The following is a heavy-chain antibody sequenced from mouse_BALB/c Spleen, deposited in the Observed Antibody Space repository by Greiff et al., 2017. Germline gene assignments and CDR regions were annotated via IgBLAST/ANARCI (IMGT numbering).Heavy chain of an antibody. J-gene: IGHJ4*01. V-gene: IGHV5-6*02. CDR3: ARRGDGYFYYYAMDY. Sequence: EVMLVESGGDLVKPGGSLKLSCAASGFTFSSYGMSWVRQTPDKRLEWVATISSGGSYTYYPDSVKGRFTISRDNAKNTLYLQMSSLKSEDTAMYYCARRGDGYFYYYAMDYWGQGTSVTVSS. D-gene: IGHD2-3*01. CDR1: GFTFSSYG. CDR2: ISSGGSYT.